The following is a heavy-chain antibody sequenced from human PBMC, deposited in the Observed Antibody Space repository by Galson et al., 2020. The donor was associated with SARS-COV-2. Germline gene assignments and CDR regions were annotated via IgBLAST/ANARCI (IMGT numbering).Heavy chain of an antibody. J-gene: IGHJ5*02. CDR1: GFTFSSYA. CDR3: ARDGDIIAERDAIDG. D-gene: IGHD2-15*01. V-gene: IGHV3-30*04. CDR2: ISYDGSNK. Sequence: GGTLRLSCAASGFTFSSYAMHWVRQAPAKGLEWVAVISYDGSNKYYADSVQGRFTISRDNSKNTLYLQMNSLRAEDTTVYYCARDGDIIAERDAIDGWGEGSLVTVAS.